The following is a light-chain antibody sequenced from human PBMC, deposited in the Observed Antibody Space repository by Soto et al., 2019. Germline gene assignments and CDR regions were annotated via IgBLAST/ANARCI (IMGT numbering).Light chain of an antibody. CDR1: QSVNKW. Sequence: DIQMTQSPSTLSASVGDRVTITCRASQSVNKWLAWFQQKPGKVPKLLIFDASTLQTGVPSRFSGSGSGTDFTLTISSLQPEDFATYYCLQDYNYPWTFGQGTKVDNK. J-gene: IGKJ1*01. CDR3: LQDYNYPWT. CDR2: DAS. V-gene: IGKV1-5*01.